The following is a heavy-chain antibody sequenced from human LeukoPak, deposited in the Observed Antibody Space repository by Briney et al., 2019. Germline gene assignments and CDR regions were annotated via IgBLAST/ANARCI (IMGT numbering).Heavy chain of an antibody. CDR2: ISSSGSTI. CDR1: GFTFSDYY. V-gene: IGHV3-11*04. Sequence: GGSLRLSCAASGFTFSDYYTSWIRQAPGKGLEWVSYISSSGSTIYYADSVKGRFTISRDNAKNSLYLQMNSLRAEDTAVYYCANPRINYLYYFDYWGQGTLVTVSS. D-gene: IGHD2/OR15-2a*01. CDR3: ANPRINYLYYFDY. J-gene: IGHJ4*02.